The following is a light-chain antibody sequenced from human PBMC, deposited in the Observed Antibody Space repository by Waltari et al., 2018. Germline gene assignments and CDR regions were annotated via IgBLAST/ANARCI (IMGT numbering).Light chain of an antibody. CDR3: AAWDDSPSGYV. Sequence: HSVLTQPPSAAGTPGQRVTISCSGSSSNIGTHHVYGYQQFPGRAPRLLIYDDNQRPSGVSSRFSVSKSGTSASLVISGLRSDDEANYYCAAWDDSPSGYVFGTGTEVTVL. CDR2: DDN. CDR1: SSNIGTHH. V-gene: IGLV1-47*01. J-gene: IGLJ1*01.